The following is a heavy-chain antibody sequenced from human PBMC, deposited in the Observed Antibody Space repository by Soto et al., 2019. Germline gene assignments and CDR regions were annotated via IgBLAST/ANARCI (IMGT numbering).Heavy chain of an antibody. Sequence: LRLSCAASGFTVSSNYMSWVRQAPGKGLEWVSVIYSGGSTYYADSVKGRFTISRDNSKNTLYLQMNSLRAEDTAVYYCAGTMASYYYYGMDVWGQGTTVTVSS. D-gene: IGHD3-10*01. V-gene: IGHV3-53*01. CDR2: IYSGGST. J-gene: IGHJ6*02. CDR1: GFTVSSNY. CDR3: AGTMASYYYYGMDV.